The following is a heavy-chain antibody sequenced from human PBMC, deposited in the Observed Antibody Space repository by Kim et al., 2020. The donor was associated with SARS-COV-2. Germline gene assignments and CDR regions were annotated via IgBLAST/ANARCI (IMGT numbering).Heavy chain of an antibody. Sequence: SETLSLTCTVSGGSISSSSYYWGWIRQPPGKGLEWIGSIYYSGSTYYNPSLKSRVTISVDTSKNQFSLKLSSVTAADTAVYYCARDEAVAGTGAFDIWGQGTMVTVSS. CDR3: ARDEAVAGTGAFDI. CDR2: IYYSGST. J-gene: IGHJ3*02. D-gene: IGHD6-19*01. V-gene: IGHV4-39*07. CDR1: GGSISSSSYY.